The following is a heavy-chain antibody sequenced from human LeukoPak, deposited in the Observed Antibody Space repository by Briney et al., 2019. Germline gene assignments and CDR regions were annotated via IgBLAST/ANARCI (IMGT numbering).Heavy chain of an antibody. J-gene: IGHJ4*02. CDR3: ARRRTGGRDFDY. CDR1: GGSISSYY. Sequence: SETLSLTCTVSGGSISSYYWSWIRQPPGKGLEWIGYIYYSGSTNYNPSLKSRVTISVDTSKNQFSLKLSSVTAADTAVYYCARRRTGGRDFDYWGRGTLVTVSS. V-gene: IGHV4-59*08. D-gene: IGHD2-15*01. CDR2: IYYSGST.